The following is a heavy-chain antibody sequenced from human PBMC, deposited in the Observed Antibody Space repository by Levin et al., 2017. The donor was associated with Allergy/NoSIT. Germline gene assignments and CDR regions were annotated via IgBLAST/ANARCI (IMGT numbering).Heavy chain of an antibody. CDR2: INPNSGGT. V-gene: IGHV1-2*06. D-gene: IGHD2-15*01. CDR3: AKERGAGAWYYDD. J-gene: IGHJ4*02. Sequence: ASVKVSCKASGYTFTGYYMHWVRQAPGQGLEWMGRINPNSGGTNYAQQFQGRVTMTRDTSISTAYMQLSGLKSDDTAVFYCAKERGAGAWYYDDWGQGTLVTVSS. CDR1: GYTFTGYY.